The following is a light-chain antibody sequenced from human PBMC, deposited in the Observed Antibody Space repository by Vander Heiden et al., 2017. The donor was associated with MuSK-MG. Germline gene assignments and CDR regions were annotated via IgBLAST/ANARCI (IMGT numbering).Light chain of an antibody. CDR3: LAWDDSLNVLV. J-gene: IGLJ2*01. Sequence: QSVLTQPPSASGTPGQRVTISCSGSRSNIGSNTVNWYQHLPGTAPKLRIFINNQRPSGVPDRFSGSKSGTSASLAISVLQSEEEAEDDCLAWDDSLNVLVFGGGTKLTVL. CDR1: RSNIGSNT. CDR2: INN. V-gene: IGLV1-44*01.